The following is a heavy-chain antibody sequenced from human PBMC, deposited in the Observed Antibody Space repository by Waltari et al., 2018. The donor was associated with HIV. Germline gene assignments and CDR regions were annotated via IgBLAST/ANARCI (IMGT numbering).Heavy chain of an antibody. CDR2: ISSSSGTI. J-gene: IGHJ6*02. CDR1: GFTLRSYS. CDR3: ARDKDDWNRYYYYYGMDV. D-gene: IGHD1-1*01. V-gene: IGHV3-48*02. Sequence: EAQLVESGGGLVQPGGSLRLPCIASGFTLRSYSLNWVRQAPGKGLEWVSYISSSSGTIHYADSVRGRFTVSRDNAQNSLFLEMSSLRDEDTAVYFCARDKDDWNRYYYYYGMDVWGPGTTVTVS.